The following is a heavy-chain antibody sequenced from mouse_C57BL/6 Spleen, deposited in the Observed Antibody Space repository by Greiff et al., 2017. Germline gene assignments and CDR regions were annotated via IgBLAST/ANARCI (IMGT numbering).Heavy chain of an antibody. CDR2: ISYDGSN. V-gene: IGHV3-6*01. Sequence: DVQLQESGPGLVKPSQSLSLTCSVTGYSITSGYYWNWIRQFPGNKLEWMGYISYDGSNNYNPSLKNRISITRDTSKNQFFLKLNSVTTEDTATYYCARWGYYFDYWGQGTTLTVSS. CDR1: GYSITSGYY. CDR3: ARWGYYFDY. J-gene: IGHJ2*01.